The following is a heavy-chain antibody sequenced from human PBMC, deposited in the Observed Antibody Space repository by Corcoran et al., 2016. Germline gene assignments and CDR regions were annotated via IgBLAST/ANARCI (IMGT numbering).Heavy chain of an antibody. Sequence: QVQLVQSGAEVKKPGASVKVSFKASGYTFTSYYMHWVRQAPGQGLEWMGIINPSGGSTSYAQKFQGRVTMTRDTSTSTVYMELSSLRSEDTAVYDCARVPKSMGTVGGYGMDVWGQGTTVTVSS. D-gene: IGHD2-8*02. J-gene: IGHJ6*02. CDR1: GYTFTSYY. CDR2: INPSGGST. V-gene: IGHV1-46*01. CDR3: ARVPKSMGTVGGYGMDV.